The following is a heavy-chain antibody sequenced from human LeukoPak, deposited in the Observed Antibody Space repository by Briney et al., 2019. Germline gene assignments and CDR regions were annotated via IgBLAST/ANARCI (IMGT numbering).Heavy chain of an antibody. D-gene: IGHD3-10*01. CDR3: ARKGRYYGSGSYWDY. CDR2: INHSGST. CDR1: GFTFSSYA. Sequence: GSLRLSCAASGFTFSSYAMSWVRQAPGKGLEWIGEINHSGSTNYNPSLKSRVTISVDTSKNQFSLKLSSVTAADTAVYYCARKGRYYGSGSYWDYWGQGTLVTVSS. V-gene: IGHV4-34*01. J-gene: IGHJ4*02.